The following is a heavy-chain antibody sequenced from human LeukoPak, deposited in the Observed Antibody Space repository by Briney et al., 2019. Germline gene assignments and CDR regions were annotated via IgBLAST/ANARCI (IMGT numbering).Heavy chain of an antibody. V-gene: IGHV4-34*01. D-gene: IGHD3-10*01. J-gene: IGHJ6*03. CDR3: ARLLTGYYGSGSYYMDV. CDR1: GGSFSGYY. Sequence: SETLFLTCAVYGGSFSGYYWSWIRQPPGKGLEWIGEINHSGSTNYNPSLKSRVTISVDTSKNQFSLKLSSVTAADTAVYYCARLLTGYYGSGSYYMDVWGQGTTVTVSS. CDR2: INHSGST.